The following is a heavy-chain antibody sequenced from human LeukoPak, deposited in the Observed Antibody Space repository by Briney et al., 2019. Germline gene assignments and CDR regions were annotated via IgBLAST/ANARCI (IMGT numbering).Heavy chain of an antibody. J-gene: IGHJ4*02. Sequence: GGSLRLSCAASGFTFSSYVMSWVRQAPGKGLEWVSGFAGSAYYADSVKGRFTISRDNSKNTVYLQMNSLRAEDTAVYYCATPWYGDYVLGPDYWGQGTLVTVPS. CDR1: GFTFSSYV. CDR3: ATPWYGDYVLGPDY. CDR2: FAGSA. V-gene: IGHV3-23*01. D-gene: IGHD4-17*01.